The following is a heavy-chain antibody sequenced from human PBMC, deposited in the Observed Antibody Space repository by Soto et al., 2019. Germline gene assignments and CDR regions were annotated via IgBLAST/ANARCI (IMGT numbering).Heavy chain of an antibody. CDR1: GYSFTTYW. Sequence: GESLKISCQASGYSFTTYWISWVRQMPGKGLECMGRIDPTDSYTDYGPSFEGHVTMSVDRSINTAFLEWSSLKASDSAMYYCARGDTAMAPYYFDYWGQGTLVTVSS. D-gene: IGHD5-18*01. CDR3: ARGDTAMAPYYFDY. V-gene: IGHV5-10-1*01. CDR2: IDPTDSYT. J-gene: IGHJ4*02.